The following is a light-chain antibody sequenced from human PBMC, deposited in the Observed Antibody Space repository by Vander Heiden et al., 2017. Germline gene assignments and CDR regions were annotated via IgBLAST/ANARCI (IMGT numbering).Light chain of an antibody. V-gene: IGKV4-1*01. CDR2: WAS. J-gene: IGKJ2*01. Sequence: DIELAPSPAFLAVSLGERATINCKSSQSVLYSSNNKNYLAWYQQKPGQPPKLLIYWASTRESGVPDRFSGSGSGTDFTLTISSLQAEDVAVYYCQQYYSTPHTFGQGTKLEIK. CDR3: QQYYSTPHT. CDR1: QSVLYSSNNKNY.